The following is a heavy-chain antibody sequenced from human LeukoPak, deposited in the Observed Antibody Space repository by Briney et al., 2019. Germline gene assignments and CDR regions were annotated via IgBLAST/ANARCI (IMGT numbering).Heavy chain of an antibody. J-gene: IGHJ4*02. Sequence: GASVKVSCKASGYTFTGYYMHWVRQAPGQGLEWMGWINPNSGGTNYAQKFQGRVTMTRDTSISTAYMELSRLRSDDTAVYYCARDSLWSGTHLYYFDYWGQGTLVTVSS. CDR2: INPNSGGT. D-gene: IGHD3-3*01. CDR3: ARDSLWSGTHLYYFDY. V-gene: IGHV1-2*02. CDR1: GYTFTGYY.